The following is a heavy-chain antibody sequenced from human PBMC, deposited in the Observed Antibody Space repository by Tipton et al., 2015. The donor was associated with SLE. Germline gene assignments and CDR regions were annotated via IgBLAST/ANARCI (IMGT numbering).Heavy chain of an antibody. D-gene: IGHD1-26*01. V-gene: IGHV4-59*11. CDR2: IYYSGST. Sequence: TLSLTCTVSGGSISSHYWSWIRQPPGKGLEWIGYIYYSGSTNYNPSLKSRVTISVDTSKNQFSLQLSSVTAADTAVYYCARVGVGATTGYYYYYMDVWGKGTTVTVSS. J-gene: IGHJ6*03. CDR1: GGSISSHY. CDR3: ARVGVGATTGYYYYYMDV.